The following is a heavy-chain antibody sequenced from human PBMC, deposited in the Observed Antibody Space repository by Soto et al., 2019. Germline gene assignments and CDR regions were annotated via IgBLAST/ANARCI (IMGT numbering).Heavy chain of an antibody. CDR2: INQSGST. J-gene: IGHJ6*03. CDR1: GGSFTGYF. Sequence: QVQLQQWGAGLLKPSETLSLTCAVSGGSFTGYFWNWIRQTPGKGLEWIGEINQSGSTTYNPSLKSRVTVSADRSKNPFSLGLNSVTAADTAVYYRARGNFWSGYDPSYYYDMAVWGKGTAVTVSS. D-gene: IGHD3-3*01. V-gene: IGHV4-34*02. CDR3: ARGNFWSGYDPSYYYDMAV.